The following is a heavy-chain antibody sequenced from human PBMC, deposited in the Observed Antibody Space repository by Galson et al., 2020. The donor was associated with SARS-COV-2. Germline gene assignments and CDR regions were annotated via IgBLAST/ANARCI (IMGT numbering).Heavy chain of an antibody. Sequence: GESLKISCVASGFNFYMYGMHWVRQAPGKGLEWVAAIRYDGNDEYYADSVKGRFTISRDNSKDTMHLQLSSLRPEDTALYYCARTRSPYDTSIYYYHFSDWGQGTLVAVPS. CDR3: ARTRSPYDTSIYYYHFSD. CDR2: IRYDGNDE. V-gene: IGHV3-30*03. CDR1: GFNFYMYG. D-gene: IGHD3-22*01. J-gene: IGHJ4*02.